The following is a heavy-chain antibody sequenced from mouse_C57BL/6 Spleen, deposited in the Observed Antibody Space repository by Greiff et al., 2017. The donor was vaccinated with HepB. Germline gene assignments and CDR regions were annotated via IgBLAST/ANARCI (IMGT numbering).Heavy chain of an antibody. D-gene: IGHD2-5*01. CDR3: ARHSNYEGYFDY. Sequence: VQLQQPGAELVRPGSSVKLSCKASGYTFTSYWMHWVKQRPIQGLEWIGNIDPSDSETHYNQKFKDKATLTVDKSSSTAYMQLSSLTSEDSAVYYCARHSNYEGYFDYWGQGTTLTVSS. J-gene: IGHJ2*01. CDR1: GYTFTSYW. V-gene: IGHV1-52*01. CDR2: IDPSDSET.